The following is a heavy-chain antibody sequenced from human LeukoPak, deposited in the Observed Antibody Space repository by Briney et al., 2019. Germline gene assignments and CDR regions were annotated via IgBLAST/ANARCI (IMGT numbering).Heavy chain of an antibody. CDR3: ARGRIAVAGTSGYYYYYMDV. Sequence: ASVKVSCKASGYTFTRYGINWVRQATGQGLEWMGWMNPNSANTGYAQKFQGRVTMTRNTSISTAYMELSSLRSEDTAVYYCARGRIAVAGTSGYYYYYMDVWGKGTTVAVSS. D-gene: IGHD6-19*01. CDR1: GYTFTRYG. CDR2: MNPNSANT. V-gene: IGHV1-8*01. J-gene: IGHJ6*03.